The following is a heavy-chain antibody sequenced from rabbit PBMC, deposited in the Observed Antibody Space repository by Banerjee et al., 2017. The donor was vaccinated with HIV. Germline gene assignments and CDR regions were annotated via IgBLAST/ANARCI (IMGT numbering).Heavy chain of an antibody. Sequence: VRQAPGKGLEWIACINTSSGNTVYATWAKGRFTISKTSSTTVTLQMTSLTAADTATYFCARRASGSGYYDLWGPGTLVTVS. CDR3: ARRASGSGYYDL. D-gene: IGHD1-1*01. J-gene: IGHJ6*01. CDR2: INTSSGNT. V-gene: IGHV1S40*01.